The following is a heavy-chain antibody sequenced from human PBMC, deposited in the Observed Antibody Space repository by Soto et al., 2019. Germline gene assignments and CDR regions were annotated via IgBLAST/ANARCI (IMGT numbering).Heavy chain of an antibody. V-gene: IGHV4-61*01. CDR1: GGSVSSGSYY. CDR3: AREGVTMGYNNWFDP. CDR2: IYYSGST. D-gene: IGHD5-12*01. J-gene: IGHJ5*02. Sequence: PSGTLSLTCTVSGGSVSSGSYYWSWIRQPPGKGLEWIGYIYYSGSTNYNPSLKSRVTISVDTSKNQFSLKLSSVTAADTAVYYCAREGVTMGYNNWFDPWGQGALLTVSS.